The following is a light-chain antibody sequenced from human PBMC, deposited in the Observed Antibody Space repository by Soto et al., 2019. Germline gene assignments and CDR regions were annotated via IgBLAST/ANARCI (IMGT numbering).Light chain of an antibody. CDR1: SSDVGSYNY. Sequence: QSVLTQPASVSGSPGQSITISCTGTSSDVGSYNYVSWYQQHPGKAPKLMIYEVSDRPSGISSRFSGSKSVNTASLTISGLQPEDEADYYCGSYATSDTFVFGTGTKVTVL. CDR2: EVS. J-gene: IGLJ1*01. V-gene: IGLV2-14*01. CDR3: GSYATSDTFV.